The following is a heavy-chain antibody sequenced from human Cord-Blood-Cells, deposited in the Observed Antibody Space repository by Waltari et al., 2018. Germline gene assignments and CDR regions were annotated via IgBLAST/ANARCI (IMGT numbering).Heavy chain of an antibody. V-gene: IGHV3-33*01. J-gene: IGHJ4*02. CDR1: GFTFSSYG. D-gene: IGHD3-9*01. CDR2: IWYDGSNK. Sequence: VQLVESGGGVVQPGRSLRLSCAASGFTFSSYGMHWVRQAPGKGLEWVAVIWYDGSNKYYADSVKGRFTISRDNSKNTLYLQMNSLGAEDTAVYYCARAPQNDIDYFDYWGQGTLVTVSS. CDR3: ARAPQNDIDYFDY.